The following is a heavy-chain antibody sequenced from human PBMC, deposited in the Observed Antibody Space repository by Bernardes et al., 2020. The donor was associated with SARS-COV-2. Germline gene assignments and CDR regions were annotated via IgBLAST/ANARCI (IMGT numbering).Heavy chain of an antibody. CDR2: IYPGDSDT. D-gene: IGHD5-12*01. J-gene: IGHJ4*02. CDR1: GYSFTSHW. V-gene: IGHV5-51*01. Sequence: GAYLKTSREASGYSFTSHWIAWVRQMPWKGLEWKGTIYPGDSDTRYSPSFEGQVTISADKSISTAYLQWSSLKASDTAIYYCARPEIYSGYENWGQGTLVTVSS. CDR3: ARPEIYSGYEN.